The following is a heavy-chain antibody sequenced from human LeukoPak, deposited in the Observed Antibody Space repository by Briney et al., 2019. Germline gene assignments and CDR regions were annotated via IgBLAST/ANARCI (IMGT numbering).Heavy chain of an antibody. CDR1: GYTFTSYA. Sequence: ASVKVSCKASGYTFTSYAMHWVRQAPGQRLEWMGWINAGNGNTKYSQKFQGRVTITRDTSASTAYMELGSLRSEDTAVYHCARAAPYSSSWYPSWGQGTLVTVSS. D-gene: IGHD6-13*01. V-gene: IGHV1-3*01. CDR3: ARAAPYSSSWYPS. J-gene: IGHJ5*02. CDR2: INAGNGNT.